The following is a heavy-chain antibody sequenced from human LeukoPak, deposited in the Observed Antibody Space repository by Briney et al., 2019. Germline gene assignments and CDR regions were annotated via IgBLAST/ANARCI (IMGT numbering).Heavy chain of an antibody. Sequence: SETLSLTCTVSGGSISNKYWSWIRQPPGKGLEWIGYIYYSGSTNYNPSLKSRVTILVDTSKNQFSLKLSSVTAADTAVYYCAKSTWEHTGRIDYWGQGTLVTVSS. J-gene: IGHJ4*02. CDR2: IYYSGST. V-gene: IGHV4-59*01. CDR3: AKSTWEHTGRIDY. CDR1: GGSISNKY. D-gene: IGHD1-26*01.